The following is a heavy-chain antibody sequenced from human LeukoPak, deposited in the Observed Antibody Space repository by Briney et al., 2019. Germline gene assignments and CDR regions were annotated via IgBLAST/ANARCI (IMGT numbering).Heavy chain of an antibody. CDR1: GGSISSSSYY. J-gene: IGHJ6*03. V-gene: IGHV4-39*07. CDR2: IYYSGST. Sequence: PSETLSLTCTVSGGSISSSSYYWGWIRQPPGKGLEWIGSIYYSGSTYYNPSLKSRVTMSVDTSKNQFSLKLSSVTAADTAVYYCARDQADGYSYGLGYYYYYGRLGQRDHGHHLL. CDR3: ARDQADGYSYGLGYYYYYGR. D-gene: IGHD5-18*01.